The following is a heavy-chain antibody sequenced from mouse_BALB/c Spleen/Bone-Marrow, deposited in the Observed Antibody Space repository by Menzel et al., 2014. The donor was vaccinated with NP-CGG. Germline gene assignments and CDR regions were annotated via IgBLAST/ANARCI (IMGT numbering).Heavy chain of an antibody. J-gene: IGHJ3*01. D-gene: IGHD2-3*01. V-gene: IGHV1-47*01. CDR3: RWGGGFAY. CDR1: GYTFTTYP. Sequence: QVQLQQSGGELVKPGASVKMSCKAFGYTFTTYPIEWMKQNHGKSLEWIGNFHPYNDDTNYNEKFKGKAKLTVEKSHRPVLLDASRLASDVSFVYFFRWGGGFAYWGQGTLVTVSA. CDR2: FHPYNDDT.